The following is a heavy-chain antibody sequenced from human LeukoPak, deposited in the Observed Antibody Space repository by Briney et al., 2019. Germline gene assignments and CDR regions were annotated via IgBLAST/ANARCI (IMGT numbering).Heavy chain of an antibody. J-gene: IGHJ3*02. D-gene: IGHD3-22*01. CDR1: GFTFSSYD. V-gene: IGHV3-30*04. Sequence: GGSLRLSCAASGFTFSSYDMHWVRQAPGKGLECVAFISYDGNNQHHADSVKGRFTISRDNHKNTLYLQMNSLRGEDTAVYYCARDGGYYDSSGYYYGSEYAFDIWGQGTMVTVSS. CDR3: ARDGGYYDSSGYYYGSEYAFDI. CDR2: ISYDGNNQ.